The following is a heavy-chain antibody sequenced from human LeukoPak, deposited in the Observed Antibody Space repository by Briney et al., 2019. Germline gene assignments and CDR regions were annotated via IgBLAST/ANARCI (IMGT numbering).Heavy chain of an antibody. CDR3: AKGDSSGWSLDY. D-gene: IGHD6-19*01. CDR2: VSGDGSAT. Sequence: GGSLRLSCTGSGFTFSTYWMHWVRQAPGKRLVWVSRVSGDGSATVYADSVKGRFTISRDNAKNTLYLQMNSLRVDDTAVYYCAKGDSSGWSLDYWGQEPWSPSPQ. CDR1: GFTFSTYW. V-gene: IGHV3-74*01. J-gene: IGHJ4*01.